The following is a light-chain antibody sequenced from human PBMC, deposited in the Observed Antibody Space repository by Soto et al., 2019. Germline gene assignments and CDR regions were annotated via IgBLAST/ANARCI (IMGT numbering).Light chain of an antibody. CDR2: TNT. V-gene: IGLV1-44*01. J-gene: IGLJ2*01. CDR1: NSNIGRST. Sequence: QSVLTQPPSASGTPGQRVTISCSGSNSNIGRSTVNWYQQLPGTAPKLLIYTNTERPSGVPDRFSGSRSGTSASLAITGLQADDEAYYYCASWDERWNGYMIFGGGTKVTVL. CDR3: ASWDERWNGYMI.